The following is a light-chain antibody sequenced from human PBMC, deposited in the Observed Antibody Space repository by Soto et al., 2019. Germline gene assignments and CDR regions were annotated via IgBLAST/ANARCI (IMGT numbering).Light chain of an antibody. V-gene: IGKV3-11*01. CDR1: QSVSSY. CDR3: QQRSNWSPYT. Sequence: EIVLTQSPATLSLSPGERATLSCRASQSVSSYLAWSQQKPGQAPSLLIYDASNRATGIPARFSGSGSGTDYTLPISSLEPEDFAVYYCQQRSNWSPYTFGQGTKLEIK. J-gene: IGKJ2*01. CDR2: DAS.